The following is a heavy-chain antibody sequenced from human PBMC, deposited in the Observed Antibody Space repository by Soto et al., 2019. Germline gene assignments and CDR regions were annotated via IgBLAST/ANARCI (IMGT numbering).Heavy chain of an antibody. V-gene: IGHV3-23*01. CDR3: ATVHNTSRSFNF. CDR2: TGLSGRTT. J-gene: IGHJ4*02. D-gene: IGHD1-20*01. Sequence: EVQLLESGGGLVQPGGSLRLSCVASGLTFNVSAMTWVRQAPGKGLEWVSTTGLSGRTTYYGDSVKGRFTVSRDNSKNTLDLQMSSPRAEDTAVYYCATVHNTSRSFNFWGRGTLVTVSS. CDR1: GLTFNVSA.